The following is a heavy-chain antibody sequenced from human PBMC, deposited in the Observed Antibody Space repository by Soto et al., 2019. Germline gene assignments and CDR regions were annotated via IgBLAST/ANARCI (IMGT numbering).Heavy chain of an antibody. J-gene: IGHJ1*01. D-gene: IGHD2-2*01. Sequence: ASVKVSCKASGYTFINYYMHWVRQAPGQGFEWMGRISPKSGGTNYAQKFQGRVSMTWDTSLNTAYMELSSLMSEDTAVYYCARRRSTSAIGAEYFYLWGQGTPVTVSS. V-gene: IGHV1-2*02. CDR1: GYTFINYY. CDR3: ARRRSTSAIGAEYFYL. CDR2: ISPKSGGT.